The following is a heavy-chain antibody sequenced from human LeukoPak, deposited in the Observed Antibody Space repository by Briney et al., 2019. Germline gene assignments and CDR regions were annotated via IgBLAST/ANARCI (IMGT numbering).Heavy chain of an antibody. CDR1: GYTFTSYG. CDR2: ISAYNGNT. J-gene: IGHJ3*02. CDR3: AREVVHGTGYSSSWYAFDI. D-gene: IGHD6-13*01. V-gene: IGHV1-18*01. Sequence: ASVKVSCKASGYTFTSYGISWVRQAPGQGLEWMGWISAYNGNTNYAQKLQGRVTMTTDTSTSTAYMELRSLRSDDTAVYYCAREVVHGTGYSSSWYAFDIWGQGTMVTVSS.